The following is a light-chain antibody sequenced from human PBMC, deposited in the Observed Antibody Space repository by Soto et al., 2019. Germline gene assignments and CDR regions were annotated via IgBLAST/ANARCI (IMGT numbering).Light chain of an antibody. CDR2: DAS. V-gene: IGKV3-11*01. J-gene: IGKJ4*01. CDR3: QQRSNRPLT. CDR1: QSVSSS. Sequence: VLTQSPATLSLSPGERATLSCRASQSVSSSLAWYQQKPGQAPRLLIYDASNRAAGIPARFSGSGSGTDFTLTISSLEPEDFAVYYCQQRSNRPLTFGGGTKVDIK.